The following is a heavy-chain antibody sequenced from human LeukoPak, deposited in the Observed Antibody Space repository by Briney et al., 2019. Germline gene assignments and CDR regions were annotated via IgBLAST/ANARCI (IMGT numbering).Heavy chain of an antibody. CDR3: ARGIAVADYFDY. CDR2: INHSGST. V-gene: IGHV4-34*01. J-gene: IGHJ4*02. D-gene: IGHD6-19*01. CDR1: GGSFSGYY. Sequence: SETLSLTCAVYGGSFSGYYWSWIRQPPGKGLEWIGEINHSGSTNYNPSLKSRVTISVDTSKNQFCLKLRSVTAADTAVYYCARGIAVADYFDYWCQGTLVTVSS.